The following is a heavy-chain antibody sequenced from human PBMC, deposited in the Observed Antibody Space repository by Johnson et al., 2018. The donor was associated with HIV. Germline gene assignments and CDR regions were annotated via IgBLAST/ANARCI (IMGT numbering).Heavy chain of an antibody. CDR3: ARDVANYYDPGALDI. J-gene: IGHJ3*02. Sequence: VQLVESGGGVVQPGKSLTLSCAASGFTVSSNYMSWVRQAPGKGLEWVSVIYSGGSTYYADSVKGRFTISRDNSKNTLYLQMNSLRAEDTAVYYCARDVANYYDPGALDIWGQGTMVTVSS. V-gene: IGHV3-66*01. D-gene: IGHD3-22*01. CDR2: IYSGGST. CDR1: GFTVSSNY.